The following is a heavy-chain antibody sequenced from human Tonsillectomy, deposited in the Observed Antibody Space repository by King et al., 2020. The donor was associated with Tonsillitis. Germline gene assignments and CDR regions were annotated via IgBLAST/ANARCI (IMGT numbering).Heavy chain of an antibody. V-gene: IGHV5-10-1*03. CDR1: GYSFTNYW. D-gene: IGHD6-6*01. CDR2: IDPTDSYT. CDR3: AEASSSSYYYCGMDV. Sequence: VQLVESGAEVKKPGESLRISCKGSGYSFTNYWINWVRQMPGKGLEWMGRIDPTDSYTNYSPSFQGHVSISVDKSISTAYLQWSSLKASDTAMYYCAEASSSSYYYCGMDVWGQGTTVTVSS. J-gene: IGHJ6*02.